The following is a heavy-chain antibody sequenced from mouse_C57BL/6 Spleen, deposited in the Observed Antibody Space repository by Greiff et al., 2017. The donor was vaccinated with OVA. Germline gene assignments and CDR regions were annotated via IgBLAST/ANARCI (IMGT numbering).Heavy chain of an antibody. Sequence: DVKLQESGPGLVKPSQSLSLTCSVTGYSITSGYYWNWIRQFPGNKLEWMGYISYDGSNNYNPSLKNRISITRDTSKNQFFLKLNSVTTEDTATYYCARERAYYYGSSYWYFDVWGTGTTVTVSS. D-gene: IGHD1-1*01. V-gene: IGHV3-6*01. CDR2: ISYDGSN. J-gene: IGHJ1*03. CDR1: GYSITSGYY. CDR3: ARERAYYYGSSYWYFDV.